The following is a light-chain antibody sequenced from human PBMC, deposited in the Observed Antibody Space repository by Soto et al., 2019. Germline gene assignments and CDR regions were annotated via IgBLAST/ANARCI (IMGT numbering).Light chain of an antibody. V-gene: IGKV1-27*01. Sequence: DIQMTQSPSSLSASVGDRVTITCRASQGIAKSLAWYQQKPGKAPKLLIYSASTLRSGVPSRFSGSGSGTDFTLTISSLQPEDVATYYCQKYNSAPWTFGQGTKVEIK. CDR1: QGIAKS. J-gene: IGKJ1*01. CDR2: SAS. CDR3: QKYNSAPWT.